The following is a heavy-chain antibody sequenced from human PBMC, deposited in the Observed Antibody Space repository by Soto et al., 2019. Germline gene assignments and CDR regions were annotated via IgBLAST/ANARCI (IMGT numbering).Heavy chain of an antibody. V-gene: IGHV4-59*01. D-gene: IGHD1-1*01. J-gene: IGHJ4*02. Sequence: ASETLSLTCTVSGGSISSYYWSWIRQPPGKGLEWIGYIYYSGSTNYNPSLKSRVTISVHTSKNQFSLKLSSVTAADTAVYYCARTNLNDPIFDYWGQGTLVTVSS. CDR3: ARTNLNDPIFDY. CDR2: IYYSGST. CDR1: GGSISSYY.